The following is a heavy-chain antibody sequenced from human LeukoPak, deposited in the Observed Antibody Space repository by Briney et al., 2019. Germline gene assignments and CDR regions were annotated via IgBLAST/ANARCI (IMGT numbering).Heavy chain of an antibody. CDR2: INPNSGGT. Sequence: ASVKVSCKASGYTFTGYYMHWVRQAPGQGLEWMGWINPNSGGTNYAQKFQGRVTMTRDTSISTAYMELSRLRSDDTAVYYFARVLSYGYSSSWYRGYFQHWGQGTLVTVSS. V-gene: IGHV1-2*02. J-gene: IGHJ1*01. CDR1: GYTFTGYY. CDR3: ARVLSYGYSSSWYRGYFQH. D-gene: IGHD6-13*01.